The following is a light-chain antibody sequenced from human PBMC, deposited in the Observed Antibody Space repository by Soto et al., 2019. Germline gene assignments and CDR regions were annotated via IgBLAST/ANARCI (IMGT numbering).Light chain of an antibody. CDR3: QTWDTGARVV. CDR1: SGHSSYA. V-gene: IGLV4-69*01. J-gene: IGLJ2*01. Sequence: QLELTQSPSASASLGASVKLTCTLSSGHSSYAIAWHQQQPEKGPRYLMKLSSDGSHSKGDGIPDRFSGSSSGAERYLTISSLQSEDEADYYCQTWDTGARVVFGGGTKVTVL. CDR2: LSSDGSH.